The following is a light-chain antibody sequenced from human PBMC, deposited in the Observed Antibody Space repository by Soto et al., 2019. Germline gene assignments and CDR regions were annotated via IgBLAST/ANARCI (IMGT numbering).Light chain of an antibody. CDR2: SNN. Sequence: QSVLTQPPSASGTAGQRVTISCSGSTSNIGRNTVNWYQQLPGTAPKTLIYSNNQRPSGVPDRFSGSKSGTSGSLAISGLLSEDEADYYCAAWDDTLNGYAFGTGTKLTVL. CDR3: AAWDDTLNGYA. J-gene: IGLJ1*01. CDR1: TSNIGRNT. V-gene: IGLV1-44*01.